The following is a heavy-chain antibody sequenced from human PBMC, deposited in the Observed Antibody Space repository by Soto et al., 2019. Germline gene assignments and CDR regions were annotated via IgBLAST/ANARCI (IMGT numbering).Heavy chain of an antibody. CDR1: GYTFTSYA. D-gene: IGHD5-12*01. CDR3: ARLYSGYDLAGNDAFDI. CDR2: INAGNGNT. V-gene: IGHV1-3*01. J-gene: IGHJ3*02. Sequence: ASVKVSCKASGYTFTSYAMHWVRQAPGQSLEWMGWINAGNGNTKYSQKFQGRVTITRDTSASTAYMELSSLRSEDTAVYYCARLYSGYDLAGNDAFDIWGQGTMVTVSS.